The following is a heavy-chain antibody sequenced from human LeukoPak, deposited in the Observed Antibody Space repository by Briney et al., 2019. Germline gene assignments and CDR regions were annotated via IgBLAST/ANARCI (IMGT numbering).Heavy chain of an antibody. CDR1: GFTFGSYA. CDR2: ISYDGSNK. J-gene: IGHJ4*02. CDR3: ARDHSSSSSYYFDY. D-gene: IGHD6-6*01. Sequence: GGSLRLSCAASGFTFGSYAMHWVRQAPGKGLEWVAVISYDGSNKYYADSVKGRFTISRDNSKNTLYLQMNSPRAEDTAVYYCARDHSSSSSYYFDYWGQGTLVTVSS. V-gene: IGHV3-30-3*01.